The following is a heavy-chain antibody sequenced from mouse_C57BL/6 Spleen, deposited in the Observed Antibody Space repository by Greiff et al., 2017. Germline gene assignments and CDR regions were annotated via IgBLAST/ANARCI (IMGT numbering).Heavy chain of an antibody. D-gene: IGHD2-4*01. J-gene: IGHJ1*03. CDR3: ARDLHDYDGYWYFDV. CDR1: GFTFSDYY. CDR2: INSDGSST. Sequence: EVQLVQSEAGLVQPGSSMKLSCTASGFTFSDYYMAWVRQVPEKGLEWVANINSDGSSTYYLDSLQSRFIISRDTAKNTLYLQMSRLKSEDTATYYCARDLHDYDGYWYFDVWGTGTTVTVSS. V-gene: IGHV5-16*01.